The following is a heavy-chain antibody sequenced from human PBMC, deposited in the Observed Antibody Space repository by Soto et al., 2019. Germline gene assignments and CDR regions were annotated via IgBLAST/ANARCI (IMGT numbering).Heavy chain of an antibody. V-gene: IGHV3-23*01. CDR1: GFSFSIYA. D-gene: IGHD3-22*01. J-gene: IGHJ4*02. Sequence: EVQLLESGGRLVQPGGSLRLSCAASGFSFSIYAMNWVRQAPGTGLEWVSGISGGGGSTYHADSVKGRFTISRDNSKNTLYLQMNRLRAEDTAVYYCAKDPTSYDSSAQFDSWGQGTLVTVSS. CDR3: AKDPTSYDSSAQFDS. CDR2: ISGGGGST.